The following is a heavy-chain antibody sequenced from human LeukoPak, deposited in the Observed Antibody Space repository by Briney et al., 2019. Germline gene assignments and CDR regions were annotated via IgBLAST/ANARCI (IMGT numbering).Heavy chain of an antibody. J-gene: IGHJ6*03. CDR2: ISSSSNTI. CDR3: ARSLSMDV. V-gene: IGHV3-48*01. CDR1: GFTFTTYW. Sequence: GGSLRLSCAASGFTFTTYWMGWVRQAPGKGLEWISYISSSSNTIYYADSVKGRFTISRDNAKNSLYLQMNSLRAEDTAVYYCARSLSMDVWGKGTTVTVSS.